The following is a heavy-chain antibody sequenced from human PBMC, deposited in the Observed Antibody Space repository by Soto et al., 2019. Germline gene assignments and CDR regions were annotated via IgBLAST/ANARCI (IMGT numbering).Heavy chain of an antibody. J-gene: IGHJ5*02. Sequence: ASVKVSCKASGYTFTSYGISWVRQAPGQGLEWMGWISAYNGNTNYAQKLQGRVTMTTDTSTSTAYMELRSLRSDDTAVYYCERDVVKRKDGYNSATGDWNWFDPWGQGTLVTVSS. CDR2: ISAYNGNT. V-gene: IGHV1-18*04. CDR1: GYTFTSYG. D-gene: IGHD5-12*01. CDR3: ERDVVKRKDGYNSATGDWNWFDP.